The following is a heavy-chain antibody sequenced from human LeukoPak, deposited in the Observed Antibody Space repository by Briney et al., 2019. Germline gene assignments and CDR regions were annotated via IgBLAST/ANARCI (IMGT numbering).Heavy chain of an antibody. V-gene: IGHV4-31*03. D-gene: IGHD5-18*01. CDR2: IVDSEKI. CDR3: ASGYGSGRFDA. J-gene: IGHJ5*02. Sequence: SETLSLTCTVSGASVSSGRYYWSWIRQHPGKGLEWIAYIVDSEKIYYNPSLKSRLILSLDTSENQFSLNLSSMTAADTGVYFCASGYGSGRFDAWGQGTLVAVSS. CDR1: GASVSSGRYY.